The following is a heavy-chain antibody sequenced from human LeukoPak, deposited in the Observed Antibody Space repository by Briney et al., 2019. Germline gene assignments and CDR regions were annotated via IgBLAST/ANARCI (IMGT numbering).Heavy chain of an antibody. J-gene: IGHJ6*02. Sequence: ASVKVSCKASGYTFTSYYMHWVRQAPGQGLEWMGIINPSGGSTSYAQKFQGRVTMTRDTSTSTVYMGLSSLRSEDTAVYYCARDLSSEHHDYYGSGSPITYYYYYGMDVWGQGTTVTVSS. CDR2: INPSGGST. V-gene: IGHV1-46*01. CDR3: ARDLSSEHHDYYGSGSPITYYYYYGMDV. D-gene: IGHD3-10*01. CDR1: GYTFTSYY.